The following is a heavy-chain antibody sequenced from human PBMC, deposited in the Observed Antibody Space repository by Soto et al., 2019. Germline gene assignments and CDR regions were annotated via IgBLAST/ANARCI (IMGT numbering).Heavy chain of an antibody. CDR2: INHSGST. J-gene: IGHJ6*03. CDR3: ARGRNDYGDYVTYYYYMDV. Sequence: PSETLSLTCAVYGGSFSGYYWSWIRQPPGKGLEWIGEINHSGSTNYNPSLKSRVTISVDTSKNQFSLKLSSVTAADTAVYYCARGRNDYGDYVTYYYYMDVWGKGTTVTVSS. V-gene: IGHV4-34*01. D-gene: IGHD4-17*01. CDR1: GGSFSGYY.